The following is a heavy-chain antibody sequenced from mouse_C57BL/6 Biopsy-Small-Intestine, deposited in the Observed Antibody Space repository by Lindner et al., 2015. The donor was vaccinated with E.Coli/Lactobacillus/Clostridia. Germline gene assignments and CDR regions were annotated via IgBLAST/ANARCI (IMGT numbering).Heavy chain of an antibody. CDR1: GYEFSSSW. CDR3: AKSGWGNYNWYFDV. V-gene: IGHV1-82*01. Sequence: VQLQESGPELVKPGATVKISCKASGYEFSSSWMNWVKQRPGKGLEWIGWIYPGDGDTDYNGKFKDKATLTADKSSSIAYIQLNSLTSEDSAVYFCAKSGWGNYNWYFDVWGAGTTVTVSS. D-gene: IGHD2-1*01. J-gene: IGHJ1*01. CDR2: IYPGDGDT.